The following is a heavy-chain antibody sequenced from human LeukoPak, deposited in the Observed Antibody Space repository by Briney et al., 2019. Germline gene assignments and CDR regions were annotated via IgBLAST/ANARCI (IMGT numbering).Heavy chain of an antibody. V-gene: IGHV3-11*01. Sequence: GGSLRLSCAASGFTFSDYYMSWIRQAPGKGLEWVSYISSSGSTIYYADSVKGRFTISRDNAKNSLYLQMNSLRAEDTAVYYFAKAMGRTPYYYYGMDVWGQGTTVTVSS. CDR1: GFTFSDYY. CDR3: AKAMGRTPYYYYGMDV. D-gene: IGHD3-10*01. J-gene: IGHJ6*02. CDR2: ISSSGSTI.